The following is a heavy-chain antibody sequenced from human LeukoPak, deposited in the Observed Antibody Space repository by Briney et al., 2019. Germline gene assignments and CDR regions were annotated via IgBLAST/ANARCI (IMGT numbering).Heavy chain of an antibody. CDR3: ARDQGCSGGSCLPRVAFDI. D-gene: IGHD2-15*01. J-gene: IGHJ3*02. CDR2: ISSSSSYI. V-gene: IGHV3-21*01. Sequence: PGGSLRLSCAASGFTFSSYAMSWVRQAPGKGLEWVSSISSSSSYIYYADSVKGRFTISRDNAKNSLYLQMNSLRAEDTAVYYCARDQGCSGGSCLPRVAFDIWGQGTMVTVSS. CDR1: GFTFSSYA.